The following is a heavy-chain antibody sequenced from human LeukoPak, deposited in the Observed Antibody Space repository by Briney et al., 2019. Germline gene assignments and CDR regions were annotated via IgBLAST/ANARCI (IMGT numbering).Heavy chain of an antibody. D-gene: IGHD6-19*01. V-gene: IGHV1-8*03. J-gene: IGHJ4*02. CDR3: ARDDSSGWYVGDY. Sequence: ASVKVSCKASGYTFTSYDINWVRQATGQGLEWMGWMNPNSGNTGYAQKFQGRVTITRNTSISTAYMELSSLRSEDTAVYYCARDDSSGWYVGDYWGQGTLVTVSS. CDR1: GYTFTSYD. CDR2: MNPNSGNT.